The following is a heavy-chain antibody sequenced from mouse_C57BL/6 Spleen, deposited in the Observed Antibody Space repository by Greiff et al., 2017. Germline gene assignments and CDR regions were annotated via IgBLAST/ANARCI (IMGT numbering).Heavy chain of an antibody. CDR2: IDPETGGT. V-gene: IGHV1-15*01. CDR1: GYTFTDYE. J-gene: IGHJ3*01. CDR3: TRPDES. Sequence: QVQLKQSGAELVRPGASVTLSCKASGYTFTDYEMHWVKQTPVHGLEWIGAIDPETGGTAYNQKFKGKAILTADKSSSTAYMELRSLTSEDSAVYYCTRPDESWGQGTLVTVSA.